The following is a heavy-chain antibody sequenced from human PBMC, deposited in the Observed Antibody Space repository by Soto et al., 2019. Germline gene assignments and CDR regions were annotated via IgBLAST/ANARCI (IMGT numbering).Heavy chain of an antibody. Sequence: GASVKVSCKASGYTFTSYDINWVRQATGQGLEWMGWMNPNSGNTGYAQKFQGRVTMTRNTSISTAYMELSSLRSEDTAVYYCARAGGYCSSTSCYYYYMDVWGKGTTVTVS. V-gene: IGHV1-8*01. CDR1: GYTFTSYD. D-gene: IGHD2-2*03. CDR3: ARAGGYCSSTSCYYYYMDV. CDR2: MNPNSGNT. J-gene: IGHJ6*03.